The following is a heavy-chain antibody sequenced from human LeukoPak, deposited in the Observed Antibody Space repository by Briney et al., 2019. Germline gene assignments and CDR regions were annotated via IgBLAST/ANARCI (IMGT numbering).Heavy chain of an antibody. CDR3: TTDHRGYSYGLWDYYYYMDV. J-gene: IGHJ6*03. CDR2: IKNKNDGGTT. CDR1: GFTFSNAW. Sequence: GGSLRLSCAASGFTFSNAWMSWVRQAPGKGLEWVGRIKNKNDGGTTDYAAPVKGRFTISRDDSKNTLYLQMNSLKTEDTAVYYCTTDHRGYSYGLWDYYYYMDVWGKGTTVTISS. D-gene: IGHD5-18*01. V-gene: IGHV3-15*01.